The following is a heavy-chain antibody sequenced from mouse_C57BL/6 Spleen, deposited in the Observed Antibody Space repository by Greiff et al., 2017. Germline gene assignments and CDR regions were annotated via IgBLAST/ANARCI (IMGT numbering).Heavy chain of an antibody. CDR1: GYTFTSYW. D-gene: IGHD2-4*01. Sequence: VQLLQPGAELVKPGASVKLSCKASGYTFTSYWMHWVKQRPGQGLEWIGMIHPNSGSTNYNEKFKCKDTLTVDKTSNTDYMQLSSLTSEVSAVYFSAREYYDFDECYAMDYWGQGTSVTVSS. V-gene: IGHV1-64*01. J-gene: IGHJ4*01. CDR3: AREYYDFDECYAMDY. CDR2: IHPNSGST.